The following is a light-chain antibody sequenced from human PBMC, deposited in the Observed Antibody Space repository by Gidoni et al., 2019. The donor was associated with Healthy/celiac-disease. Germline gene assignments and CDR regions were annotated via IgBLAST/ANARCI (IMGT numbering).Light chain of an antibody. V-gene: IGKV4-1*01. CDR3: QQYYSTPPT. Sequence: DIVMTQPPDSLAVPLGERATINCKSSQSVLYSPNNKNYLAWYQQKPGQPPKLLIYWASTRESGVPDRFSGSGSGTDFTLTISSLQAEDVAIYYCQQYYSTPPTFGGGTKVEIK. CDR1: QSVLYSPNNKNY. J-gene: IGKJ4*01. CDR2: WAS.